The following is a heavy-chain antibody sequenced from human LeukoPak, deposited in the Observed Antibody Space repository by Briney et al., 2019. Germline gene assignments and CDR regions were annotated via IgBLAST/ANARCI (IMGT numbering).Heavy chain of an antibody. V-gene: IGHV1-46*03. CDR3: TRLYDISNSWFDP. J-gene: IGHJ5*02. CDR2: IYPSGGST. CDR1: GYTFTSYY. D-gene: IGHD3-9*01. Sequence: GASVKVSCKASGYTFTSYYMHWVRQAPGQGLEWMGMIYPSGGSTSYAQKFQGRVTMTRDTSTSTVYMEMSSLRSEDTAVYYCTRLYDISNSWFDPWGQETLVTVSS.